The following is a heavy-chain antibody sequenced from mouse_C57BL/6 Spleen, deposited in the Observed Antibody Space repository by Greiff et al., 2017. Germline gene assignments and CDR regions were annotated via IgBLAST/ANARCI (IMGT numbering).Heavy chain of an antibody. J-gene: IGHJ3*01. CDR2: IDPETGGT. V-gene: IGHV1-15*01. CDR3: TRRDFSQAWFAY. Sequence: VQLQESGAELVRPGASVTLSCKASGYTFTDYEMHWVKQTPVHGLEWIGAIDPETGGTAYNQKFKGKAILTADKSSSTAYMERRSLTSEDSAVYYCTRRDFSQAWFAYWGQGTLVTVSA. CDR1: GYTFTDYE.